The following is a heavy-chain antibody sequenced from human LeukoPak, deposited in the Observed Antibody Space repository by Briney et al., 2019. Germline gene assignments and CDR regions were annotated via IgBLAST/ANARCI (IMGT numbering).Heavy chain of an antibody. CDR1: GFTFSSYG. CDR3: AKDLALY. V-gene: IGHV3-30*18. J-gene: IGHJ4*02. CDR2: ISYDGSNK. Sequence: GRSLRLSCAASGFTFSSYGMHWVRQAPGKGLEWVAVISYDGSNKYYADSVKGRFTISRDNSKNTLYLQMNSLRAEDTAVYYCAKDLALYWGQGTLVTVSS.